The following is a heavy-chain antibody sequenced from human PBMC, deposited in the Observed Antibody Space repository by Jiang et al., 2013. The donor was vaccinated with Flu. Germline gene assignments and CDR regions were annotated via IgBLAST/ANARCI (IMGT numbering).Heavy chain of an antibody. D-gene: IGHD3-3*01. J-gene: IGHJ4*02. V-gene: IGHV4-61*01. CDR3: ARTSRPYDFWSGYYLYYFDY. Sequence: SETLSLTCTVSGGSVSSGSYYWSWIRQPPGKGLEWIGYIYYSGSTNYNPSLKSRVTISVDTSKNQFSLKLSSVTAADTAVYYCARTSRPYDFWSGYYLYYFDYWGQGTLVTVSS. CDR2: IYYSGST. CDR1: GGSVSSGSYY.